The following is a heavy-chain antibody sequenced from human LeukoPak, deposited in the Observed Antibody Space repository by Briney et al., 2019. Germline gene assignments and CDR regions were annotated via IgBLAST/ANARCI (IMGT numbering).Heavy chain of an antibody. CDR2: INPLSGGP. J-gene: IGHJ5*02. CDR1: GYTFTDNY. CDR3: AREGIKIFGGWAPFDP. V-gene: IGHV1-2*02. D-gene: IGHD3-3*01. Sequence: ASVKVSCKASGYTFTDNYIHWVRQAPGQGLEWMGWINPLSGGPMYAQKFQGRVTMTRDTSLSTAYIELNGLKSEDTAIYYCAREGIKIFGGWAPFDPWGQGTLVTVS.